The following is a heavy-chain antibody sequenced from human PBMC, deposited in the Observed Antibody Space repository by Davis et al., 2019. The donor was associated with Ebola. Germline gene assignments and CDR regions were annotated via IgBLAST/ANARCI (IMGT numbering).Heavy chain of an antibody. CDR3: ARDLLRDIVVVVAATTPGD. D-gene: IGHD2-15*01. J-gene: IGHJ4*02. CDR1: GYTFTTYD. V-gene: IGHV1-2*02. CDR2: IKLNSGGT. Sequence: ASVKVSCKASGYTFTTYDINWVRQAPGQGLEWMGWIKLNSGGTNYAQRFQDRVTMTTDTSTSTAYMELRSLRSDDTAVYYCARDLLRDIVVVVAATTPGDWGQGTLVTVSS.